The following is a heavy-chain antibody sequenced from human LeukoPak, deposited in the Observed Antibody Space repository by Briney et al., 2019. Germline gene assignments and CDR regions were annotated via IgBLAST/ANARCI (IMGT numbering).Heavy chain of an antibody. CDR3: ARRPTIRDYDFWTMDV. CDR2: SNSDGSTT. Sequence: GGSLRLSCAASGFTFSSYWMHWVRQAPGKGLVWVSRSNSDGSTTNYADSVKGRFTISRDNAKNMLYLQMNSLRAEDTAVYYCARRPTIRDYDFWTMDVWGKGTTVTVSS. CDR1: GFTFSSYW. V-gene: IGHV3-74*01. D-gene: IGHD3-3*01. J-gene: IGHJ6*04.